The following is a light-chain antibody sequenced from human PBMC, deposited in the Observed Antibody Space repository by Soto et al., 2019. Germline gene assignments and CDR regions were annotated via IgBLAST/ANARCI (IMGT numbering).Light chain of an antibody. CDR3: QQAFT. CDR2: DTS. V-gene: IGKV1-33*01. Sequence: DIEMTQSPSSVSASVGDRVTITCQARQDISNYLNWYQQRPGKAPKLLIYDTSILQTGIPSRFSGSRSGTDFRFTINNLQPDDFATYSCQQAFTFGGGTKVEIK. CDR1: QDISNY. J-gene: IGKJ4*01.